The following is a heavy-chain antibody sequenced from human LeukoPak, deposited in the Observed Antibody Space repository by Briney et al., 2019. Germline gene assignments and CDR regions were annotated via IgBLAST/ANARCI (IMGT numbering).Heavy chain of an antibody. CDR3: ASDSSGWYQYFQH. V-gene: IGHV3-21*01. CDR1: GFTFSSYS. Sequence: GGSLRLSCAASGFTFSSYSMNWVRQAPGKGLAWVSSISSGSSYIYYPDSVKGRFTISRDNAKNSLYLQMNSLRAEDTAVYYCASDSSGWYQYFQHWGQGTLVTVSS. CDR2: ISSGSSYI. D-gene: IGHD6-19*01. J-gene: IGHJ1*01.